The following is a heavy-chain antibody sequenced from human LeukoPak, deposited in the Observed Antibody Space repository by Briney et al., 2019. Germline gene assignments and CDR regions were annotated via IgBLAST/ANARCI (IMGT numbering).Heavy chain of an antibody. CDR2: ISGSGGST. V-gene: IGHV3-23*01. CDR1: GFTFSSYA. D-gene: IGHD6-13*01. Sequence: PGGSLRLSCAASGFTFSSYAMSWVRQAPGKGLEWVSAISGSGGSTYYADSVKGRFTISRDNSKNTLYLQMNSLRAEDTAVYYCAKSYPYNSNWVWAFDIWGQGTMVTVSS. J-gene: IGHJ3*02. CDR3: AKSYPYNSNWVWAFDI.